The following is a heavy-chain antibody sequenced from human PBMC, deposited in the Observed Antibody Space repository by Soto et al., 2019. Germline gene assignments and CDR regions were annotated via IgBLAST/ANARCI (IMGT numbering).Heavy chain of an antibody. D-gene: IGHD6-19*01. V-gene: IGHV1-69*13. Sequence: GASVKVSCKASGGTFSSYAISWVRQAPGQGLEWMGGIIPIFGTANYAQKFQGRVTITADESTSTAYMELSSLRSEDTAVYYCARGYSSGNAFDIWGQGTMVTVSS. CDR3: ARGYSSGNAFDI. J-gene: IGHJ3*02. CDR2: IIPIFGTA. CDR1: GGTFSSYA.